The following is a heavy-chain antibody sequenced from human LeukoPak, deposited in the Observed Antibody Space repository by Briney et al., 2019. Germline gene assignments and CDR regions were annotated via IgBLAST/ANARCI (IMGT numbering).Heavy chain of an antibody. V-gene: IGHV4-38-2*02. Sequence: SETLSLTCTVSGFSISSSYYWGWIRQPPGKGLEWIGSIYHSGTTYYNPSLKSRVTISVDTSKNQFSLKLSSVTAADTAVYYCARDRGYSYGYCFDYWGQGTLVTVSS. CDR3: ARDRGYSYGYCFDY. D-gene: IGHD5-18*01. CDR1: GFSISSSYY. CDR2: IYHSGTT. J-gene: IGHJ4*02.